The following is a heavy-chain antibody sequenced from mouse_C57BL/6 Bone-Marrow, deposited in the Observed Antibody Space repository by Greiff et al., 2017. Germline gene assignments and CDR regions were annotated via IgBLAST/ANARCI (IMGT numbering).Heavy chain of an antibody. CDR2: INYDGSST. D-gene: IGHD1-3*01. CDR1: GFTFSDYY. V-gene: IGHV5-16*01. J-gene: IGHJ2*01. CDR3: ARGGSSYFDY. Sequence: EVMLVESEGGLVQPGSSMKLSCTASGFTFSDYYMAWVRQVPEKGLEWVANINYDGSSTYYLDSLKSRFIISRDNAKNILYLQMSSLKSEDTATYYCARGGSSYFDYWGQGTTGTVAS.